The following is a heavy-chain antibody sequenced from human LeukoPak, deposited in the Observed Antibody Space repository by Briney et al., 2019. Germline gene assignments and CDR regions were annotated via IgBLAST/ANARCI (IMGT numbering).Heavy chain of an antibody. D-gene: IGHD3-22*01. J-gene: IGHJ4*02. V-gene: IGHV1-2*02. CDR1: GYTFTGYY. Sequence: ASVKVSCKASGYTFTGYYIHWVRQAPGQGLEWMGWINPNSGGTNYAQKFQGRVTMTRDTPISTAYMELSRLRSDDTAVYYCARVPWLLLGTFDYWGQGTLVTVSS. CDR2: INPNSGGT. CDR3: ARVPWLLLGTFDY.